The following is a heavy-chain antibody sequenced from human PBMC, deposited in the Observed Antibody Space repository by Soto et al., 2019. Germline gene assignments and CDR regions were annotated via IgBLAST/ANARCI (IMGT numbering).Heavy chain of an antibody. V-gene: IGHV3-23*01. Sequence: GSLRLSCAASGFTFSSYAMSWVRQAPGKGLEWVSAISGSGGSTYYADSVKGRFTISRDNSKNTLYLQMNSQRAEDTAVYYCAKDQEWLVRPYFDYWGQGTLVTVSS. J-gene: IGHJ4*02. CDR1: GFTFSSYA. D-gene: IGHD6-19*01. CDR3: AKDQEWLVRPYFDY. CDR2: ISGSGGST.